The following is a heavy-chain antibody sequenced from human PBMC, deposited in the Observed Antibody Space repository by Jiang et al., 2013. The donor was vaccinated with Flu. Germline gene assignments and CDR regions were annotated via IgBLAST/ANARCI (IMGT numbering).Heavy chain of an antibody. CDR2: GTT. D-gene: IGHD3-22*01. CDR3: TTDFYDSKEDYEETNAFDI. V-gene: IGHV3-15*01. Sequence: GTTDYAXPVKGRFTISRDDSKNTLYLQMNSLKTEDTAVYYCTTDFYDSKEDYEETNAFDIWGQGTMVTVSS. J-gene: IGHJ3*02.